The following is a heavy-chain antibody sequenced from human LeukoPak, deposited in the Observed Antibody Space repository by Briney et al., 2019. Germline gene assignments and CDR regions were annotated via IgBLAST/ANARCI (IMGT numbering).Heavy chain of an antibody. CDR1: GYTLTELS. Sequence: GASVKLSCKVSGYTLTELSMHWVRQAPGKGLEWMGGFDPEDGETIYAQKFQGRVTMTEDTSTDTAYMELSSLRSEDTAVYYCATRPPPYGDYVLGNWFDPWGQGTLVTVSS. V-gene: IGHV1-24*01. D-gene: IGHD4-17*01. CDR2: FDPEDGET. CDR3: ATRPPPYGDYVLGNWFDP. J-gene: IGHJ5*02.